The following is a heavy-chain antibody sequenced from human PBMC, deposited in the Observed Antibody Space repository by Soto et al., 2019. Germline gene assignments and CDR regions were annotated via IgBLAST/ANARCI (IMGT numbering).Heavy chain of an antibody. Sequence: EVQLLESGGGLVQPGGSLRLSCAASGFTFSSYAMRWVRQAPGKGLEWVSAVSGSGGSTYYADSVKGRFTISRDNSKTTLYLQMNSLRAEDTAVCYGARGGPGTGFDYWGQGTRVTVSS. V-gene: IGHV3-23*01. CDR2: VSGSGGST. J-gene: IGHJ4*02. CDR3: ARGGPGTGFDY. CDR1: GFTFSSYA. D-gene: IGHD6-13*01.